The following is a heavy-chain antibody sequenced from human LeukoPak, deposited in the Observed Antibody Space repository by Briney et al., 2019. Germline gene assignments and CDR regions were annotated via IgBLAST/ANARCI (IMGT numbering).Heavy chain of an antibody. CDR1: GGSISSYY. V-gene: IGHV4-4*09. CDR3: ARHWRVGDILTGYYSYYYMDV. D-gene: IGHD3-9*01. J-gene: IGHJ6*03. CDR2: IYTSGST. Sequence: SETLSLTCTVSGGSISSYYWSWIRQPPGKGLEWIGYIYTSGSTNYNPSLKSRVTISVDTSKNQFSLKLSSVTAADTAVYYCARHWRVGDILTGYYSYYYMDVWGKGTTVTVSS.